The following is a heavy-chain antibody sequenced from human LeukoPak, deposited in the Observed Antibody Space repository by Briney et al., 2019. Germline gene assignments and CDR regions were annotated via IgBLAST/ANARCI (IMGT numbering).Heavy chain of an antibody. CDR3: ASDNILTGLT. CDR2: IRYDGSEK. Sequence: GGSLRLSCEASGFTFNNYWMSWVRQAPGKGLEWVANIRYDGSEKYYVDSVKGRFTISRDNAKNSLYLQMNSLTAEDTAVYYCASDNILTGLTGGQGTLVTVSS. J-gene: IGHJ4*02. V-gene: IGHV3-7*01. D-gene: IGHD3-9*01. CDR1: GFTFNNYW.